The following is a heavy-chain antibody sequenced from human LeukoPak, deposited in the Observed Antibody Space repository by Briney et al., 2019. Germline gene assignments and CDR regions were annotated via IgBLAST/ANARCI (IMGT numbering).Heavy chain of an antibody. CDR2: IYDSGST. CDR3: ARGRGWNHTFDY. V-gene: IGHV4-4*07. CDR1: GGSIATYY. D-gene: IGHD1-14*01. J-gene: IGHJ4*02. Sequence: SETLSLTCTVSGGSIATYYWSWIRPPAGKGLEWIGRIYDSGSTQYNPSLKSRVTMSVDRSRNQFSLKLSSVTAADTAVYYCARGRGWNHTFDYWGQGTLVTVSS.